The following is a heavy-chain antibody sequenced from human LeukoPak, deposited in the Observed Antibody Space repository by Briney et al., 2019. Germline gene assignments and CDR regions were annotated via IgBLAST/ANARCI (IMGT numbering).Heavy chain of an antibody. D-gene: IGHD3-10*01. CDR1: GFTFSSYG. J-gene: IGHJ4*02. CDR2: RWYDGSNK. Sequence: GGSLRLFCAASGFTFSSYGMHWVREARGKGLEWGAVRWYDGSNKYYADSVKGRFTICRDNSKNRLYRQMNSLIAEDTAVYYCAKGWDYYGSGPIDYWGQGTLVTVSS. V-gene: IGHV3-33*06. CDR3: AKGWDYYGSGPIDY.